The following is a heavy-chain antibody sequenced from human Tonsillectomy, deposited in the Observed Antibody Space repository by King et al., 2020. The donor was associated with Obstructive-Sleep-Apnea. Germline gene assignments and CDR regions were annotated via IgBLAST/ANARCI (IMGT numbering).Heavy chain of an antibody. Sequence: VQLQESGPGLVKPSQTLSLTCTVSCGSISSGDYYWNWIRQPPGKGLGWIGYIYYSGSTYYNPSLKIRVTISVDTSKKQLSLKLISVIAADTAVYYCAGGRSDYDYVWGSYRFDDWGQGTLVTVSS. CDR2: IYYSGST. V-gene: IGHV4-30-4*01. J-gene: IGHJ4*02. D-gene: IGHD3-16*02. CDR3: AGGRSDYDYVWGSYRFDD. CDR1: CGSISSGDYY.